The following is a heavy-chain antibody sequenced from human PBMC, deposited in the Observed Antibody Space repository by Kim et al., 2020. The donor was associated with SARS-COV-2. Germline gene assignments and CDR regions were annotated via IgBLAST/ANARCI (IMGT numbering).Heavy chain of an antibody. Sequence: GGSLRLSCAASGFTFRTYWMHWVRQAPGKGLVWVSRTNGDGSTTNYADSVKGRFTISRDNAKNTLYLQLNSLRAEDTAIYYCARRYYDSRGYYYLDSWGQGTLVTVSS. D-gene: IGHD3-22*01. V-gene: IGHV3-74*01. J-gene: IGHJ4*02. CDR1: GFTFRTYW. CDR2: TNGDGSTT. CDR3: ARRYYDSRGYYYLDS.